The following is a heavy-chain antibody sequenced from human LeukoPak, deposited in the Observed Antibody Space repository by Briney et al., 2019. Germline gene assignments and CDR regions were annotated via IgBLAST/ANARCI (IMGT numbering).Heavy chain of an antibody. J-gene: IGHJ2*01. CDR2: INHSGST. D-gene: IGHD3-3*01. CDR1: GGSFSGYY. Sequence: SETLSLTCAVYGGSFSGYYWSWIRQPPGKGLEWIGEINHSGSTNYNPSLKSRVTISVDTSKNQFSLKLSSVTAADTAVYYCARLIYDSWSGYHYYYFDLWARGTLVTVSS. V-gene: IGHV4-34*01. CDR3: ARLIYDSWSGYHYYYFDL.